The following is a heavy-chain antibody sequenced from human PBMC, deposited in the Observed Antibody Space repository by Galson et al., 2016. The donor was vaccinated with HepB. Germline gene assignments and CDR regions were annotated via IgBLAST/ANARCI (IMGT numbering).Heavy chain of an antibody. CDR3: AETVLTAVGDWFDS. V-gene: IGHV5-10-1*01. CDR2: VDATNSYT. J-gene: IGHJ5*01. D-gene: IGHD7-27*01. Sequence: QSGAEVKKPGESLRISCYLSGATVTNSWISWVRQVPGKGLEWMGRVDATNSYTFYSPSFQGHVTISADKSINTAYLQWSSLKPSDTAIYFCAETVLTAVGDWFDSWGQGTLVTVSS. CDR1: GATVTNSW.